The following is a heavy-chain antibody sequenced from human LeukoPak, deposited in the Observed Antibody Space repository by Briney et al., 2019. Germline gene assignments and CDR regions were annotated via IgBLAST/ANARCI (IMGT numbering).Heavy chain of an antibody. D-gene: IGHD6-6*01. J-gene: IGHJ4*02. CDR1: GFTFTNYW. Sequence: GGSLRLSCAASGFTFTNYWMHWVRQAPGKGLVWVSRINGDGSSTSYADSVKGRFTISRDYAKNTLYLQMNSLRAEDTAVYYCARGYSSSYRIDYWGQGTLVTVSS. CDR3: ARGYSSSYRIDY. V-gene: IGHV3-74*01. CDR2: INGDGSST.